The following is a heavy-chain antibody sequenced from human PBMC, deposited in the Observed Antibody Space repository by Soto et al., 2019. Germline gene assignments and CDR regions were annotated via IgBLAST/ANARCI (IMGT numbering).Heavy chain of an antibody. V-gene: IGHV3-30*18. CDR2: ISYDGSNK. CDR1: GFTFSSYG. Sequence: GGSLRLSCAASGFTFSSYGMHWVRQAPGKGLEWVAVISYDGSNKYYADSVKGRFTISRDNSKNTLYLQMNSLRAEDTAVYYCAKESGSSWYYYYYGMDVWGQGTTVTVSS. D-gene: IGHD6-13*01. J-gene: IGHJ6*02. CDR3: AKESGSSWYYYYYGMDV.